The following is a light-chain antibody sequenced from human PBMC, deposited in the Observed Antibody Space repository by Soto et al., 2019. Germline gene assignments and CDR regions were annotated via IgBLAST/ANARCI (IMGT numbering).Light chain of an antibody. CDR3: NSYTSSSTMV. CDR2: DVT. V-gene: IGLV2-14*01. J-gene: IGLJ2*01. Sequence: QSVLTQPASVSGSPGQSITISCTGTSSDIGYYNYVSWYQQHPGKAPKLMIYDVTYRPSGVSSRFSASKSANTASLTISGLQAEDEADYYCNSYTSSSTMVFGGGTKLTVL. CDR1: SSDIGYYNY.